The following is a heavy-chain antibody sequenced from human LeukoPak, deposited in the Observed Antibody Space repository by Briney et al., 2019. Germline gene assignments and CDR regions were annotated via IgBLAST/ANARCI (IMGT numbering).Heavy chain of an antibody. CDR1: GFALSSHW. J-gene: IGHJ6*02. CDR2: VNRAGSET. CDR3: ARNNGMDV. Sequence: LAGGSLRLSCAASGFALSSHWMTWVRQVPGRGPEWVANVNRAGSETYYLDSAKGRFTISKDNAKNSLYLQMNSLRAEDTALYHCARNNGMDVWGQGTTVIVSS. V-gene: IGHV3-7*03.